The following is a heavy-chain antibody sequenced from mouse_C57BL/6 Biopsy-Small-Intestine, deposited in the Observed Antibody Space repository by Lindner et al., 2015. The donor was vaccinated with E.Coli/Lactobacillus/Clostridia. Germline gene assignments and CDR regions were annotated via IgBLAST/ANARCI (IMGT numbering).Heavy chain of an antibody. CDR2: IDPEDGET. D-gene: IGHD3-2*02. V-gene: IGHV14-2*01. CDR1: GFNIEDYH. Sequence: VQLQESGAELVKPGASVKLSCTPSGFNIEDYHIHWVRQRTEQGLEWIGRIDPEDGETKYAPKFQGKATITVVTSSNTAYLQLSSLTSEDTALYYCANQDASFAYWGQGTLVTVSA. CDR3: ANQDASFAY. J-gene: IGHJ3*01.